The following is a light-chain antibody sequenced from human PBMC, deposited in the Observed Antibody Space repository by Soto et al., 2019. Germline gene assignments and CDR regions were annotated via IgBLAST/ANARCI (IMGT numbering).Light chain of an antibody. Sequence: IEMTQSPASLSASVGDRVTITCRASQTITTYLYWFQHKSGRAPKLLIYTSSSVNSGVSSRFRGSGSGTDFTLTISQVQPEDSANYYCQQSYSSLVTFGAGTKVEIK. CDR3: QQSYSSLVT. CDR1: QTITTY. V-gene: IGKV1-39*01. CDR2: TSS. J-gene: IGKJ4*01.